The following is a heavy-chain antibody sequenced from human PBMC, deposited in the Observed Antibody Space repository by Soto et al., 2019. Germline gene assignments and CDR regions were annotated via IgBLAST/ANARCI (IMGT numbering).Heavy chain of an antibody. CDR2: IIPILGIA. CDR3: ARDRSVIVATDDAFDI. V-gene: IGHV1-69*08. Sequence: QVQLVQSGAEVKKPGSSVKVSCKASGGTFSSYTISWVRQAPGQGLEWMGRIIPILGIANYAQKFQGRVTITADKSTSTAYMELSSLRSEDTAVYYCARDRSVIVATDDAFDIGGQETMVTVSS. D-gene: IGHD5-12*01. J-gene: IGHJ3*02. CDR1: GGTFSSYT.